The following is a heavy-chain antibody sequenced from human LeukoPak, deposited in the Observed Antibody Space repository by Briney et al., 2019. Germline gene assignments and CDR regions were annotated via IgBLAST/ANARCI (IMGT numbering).Heavy chain of an antibody. Sequence: GASVKVSCKASGYTFTGYFMHWVRQAPGQGLGWMGWINPNSGATSYAQKFQGRVTMTRDTSISTTYMELSRVRSDDTAVYYCARAFDNRGYDARIFDYWGQGTLVTVSS. CDR2: INPNSGAT. J-gene: IGHJ4*02. V-gene: IGHV1-2*02. CDR1: GYTFTGYF. D-gene: IGHD3-22*01. CDR3: ARAFDNRGYDARIFDY.